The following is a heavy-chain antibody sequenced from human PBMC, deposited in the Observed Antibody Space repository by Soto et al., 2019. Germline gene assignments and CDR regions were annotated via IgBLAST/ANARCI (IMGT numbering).Heavy chain of an antibody. CDR2: IVVASGNI. D-gene: IGHD3-3*01. J-gene: IGHJ6*02. Sequence: QKQLVQSGPEVKKPGTSMKVSCKASGFTFSNSAVQWVRQARGLRLEWIGWIVVASGNINYAQKFRERVTITRDMSTPTAYMELSTLRSEDTAVYYFAAGNYDFSSGPEGMDGWGQGTMVTVS. CDR1: GFTFSNSA. V-gene: IGHV1-58*01. CDR3: AAGNYDFSSGPEGMDG.